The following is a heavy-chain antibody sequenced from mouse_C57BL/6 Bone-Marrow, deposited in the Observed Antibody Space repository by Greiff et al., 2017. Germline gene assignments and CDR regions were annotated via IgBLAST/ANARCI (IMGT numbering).Heavy chain of an antibody. V-gene: IGHV5-9*01. CDR3: ASQAWFAY. CDR2: ISGGGGNT. Sequence: EVKLMESGGGLVKPGGSLTLSCAASGFTFSSYTMSWFRQTPEKRLEWVATISGGGGNTYYPASVKGRFTISRDNSTNTLYLQMSSLRSEDTALYDCASQAWFAYWGQGTLGTVSA. CDR1: GFTFSSYT. J-gene: IGHJ3*01.